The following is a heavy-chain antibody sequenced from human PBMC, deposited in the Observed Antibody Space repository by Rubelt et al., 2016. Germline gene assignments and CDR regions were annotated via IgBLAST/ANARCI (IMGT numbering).Heavy chain of an antibody. CDR1: GFTFSSYA. CDR3: AKDRGGSYYAGHY. Sequence: EVQLLESGGGLVQPGGSLRLSCAASGFTFSSYAMTWIRQAPGKGLEWVSLVSNSGEKTYYADSVRGRFTISRDNSRNTLYLQMNSLGAEDTAVYYCAKDRGGSYYAGHYWGQGTLVTVSS. D-gene: IGHD1-26*01. CDR2: VSNSGEKT. V-gene: IGHV3-23*01. J-gene: IGHJ4*02.